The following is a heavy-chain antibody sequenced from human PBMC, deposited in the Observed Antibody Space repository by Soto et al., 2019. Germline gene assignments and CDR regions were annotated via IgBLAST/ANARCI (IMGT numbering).Heavy chain of an antibody. J-gene: IGHJ4*02. D-gene: IGHD6-19*01. CDR1: GFTFDDYG. Sequence: EVQLVESGGGVVRPGGSLRLSCAASGFTFDDYGMSWVRQAPGKGLEWVSGINWNGGSTGYADSVKGRFTISRDNAKNPLYLLMNSLRAEDTAFYYSARLKSNAWYVTGRYWGQGTLVTVSS. V-gene: IGHV3-20*04. CDR3: ARLKSNAWYVTGRY. CDR2: INWNGGST.